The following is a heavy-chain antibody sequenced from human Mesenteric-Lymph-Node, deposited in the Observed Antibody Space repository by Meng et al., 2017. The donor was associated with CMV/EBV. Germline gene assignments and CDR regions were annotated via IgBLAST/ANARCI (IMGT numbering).Heavy chain of an antibody. V-gene: IGHV3-30*02. CDR1: GFTFSSYG. CDR3: ARALALDV. D-gene: IGHD3-3*02. Sequence: GESLKISCAASGFTFSSYGMHWVRQAPGKGLEWVAFIRFDGDNKYYADSVKGRFTISRDNAKNSLYLQMNSLRAEDTAVYYCARALALDVWGQGTTVTVSS. J-gene: IGHJ6*02. CDR2: IRFDGDNK.